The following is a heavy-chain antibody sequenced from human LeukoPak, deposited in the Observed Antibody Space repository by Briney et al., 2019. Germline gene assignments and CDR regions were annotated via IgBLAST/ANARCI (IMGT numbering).Heavy chain of an antibody. D-gene: IGHD3-9*01. J-gene: IGHJ4*02. CDR2: ISSSSSYI. CDR3: ARDKELTGYHDY. CDR1: GFTFSSYS. Sequence: NTGGSLRLSCAASGFTFSSYSMNWVRQAPGKGLEWVSSISSSSSYIYYADSVKGRFTISRDNAKNSLYLQMNSLRAEDTAVYYCARDKELTGYHDYWGQGTLVTVSS. V-gene: IGHV3-21*01.